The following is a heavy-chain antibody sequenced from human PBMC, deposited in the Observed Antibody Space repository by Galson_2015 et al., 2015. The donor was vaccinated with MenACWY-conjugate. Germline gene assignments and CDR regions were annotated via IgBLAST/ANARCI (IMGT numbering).Heavy chain of an antibody. CDR3: ARDEDDRYRPFEY. CDR2: ISASNGKT. Sequence: SVKVSCKASGYTFSSSGFSWVRQAPGQGLEWMGWISASNGKTKYAEKVQGRVTMTTDTSTSTAYMELRSLRSDDTAVYYCARDEDDRYRPFEYWGQGTLVTVSS. CDR1: GYTFSSSG. J-gene: IGHJ4*02. D-gene: IGHD5-12*01. V-gene: IGHV1-18*01.